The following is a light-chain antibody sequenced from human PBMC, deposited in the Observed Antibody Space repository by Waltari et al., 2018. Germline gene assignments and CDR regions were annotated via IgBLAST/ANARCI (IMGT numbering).Light chain of an antibody. Sequence: QSDLTQPASVSGSPGQSITISCTGTSSDVGGYHYVSWYQQHPGKAPKLMIYEVSNRPSGVSNRFSGSKSGNTASLTISGLQAEDEADYYCSSYTSSSTLGVFGGGTKLTVL. CDR2: EVS. V-gene: IGLV2-14*01. CDR1: SSDVGGYHY. J-gene: IGLJ2*01. CDR3: SSYTSSSTLGV.